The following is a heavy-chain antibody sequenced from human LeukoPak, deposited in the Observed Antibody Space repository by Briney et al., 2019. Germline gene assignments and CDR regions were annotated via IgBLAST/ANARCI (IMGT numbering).Heavy chain of an antibody. D-gene: IGHD6-6*01. CDR3: AKYSSSSNDYYGMDV. Sequence: GRSLILSCAASGFTFSSYGMHWVRQAPGKGLEWVAVISYDGSNKYYADSVKGRFTISRDNSKNTLYLQMNSLRAEDTAVYYCAKYSSSSNDYYGMDVWGQGTTVTVSS. CDR2: ISYDGSNK. V-gene: IGHV3-30*18. J-gene: IGHJ6*02. CDR1: GFTFSSYG.